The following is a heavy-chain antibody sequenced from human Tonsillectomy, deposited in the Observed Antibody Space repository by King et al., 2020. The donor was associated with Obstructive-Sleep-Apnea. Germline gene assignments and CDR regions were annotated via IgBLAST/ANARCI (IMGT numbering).Heavy chain of an antibody. CDR1: GDSVSSNSAA. CDR2: TYYRSKWYN. CDR3: ARVATWNDVVNYYYGMDV. V-gene: IGHV6-1*01. Sequence: VQLQQSGPGLLKPSQTLSLTCAISGDSVSSNSAAWNWIRQSPSRGLEWLGRTYYRSKWYNDYAISVKSRMTINPDTSKNQFSLQLNSVTPEDTAVYYCARVATWNDVVNYYYGMDVWGQGTTVTVSS. D-gene: IGHD1-1*01. J-gene: IGHJ6*02.